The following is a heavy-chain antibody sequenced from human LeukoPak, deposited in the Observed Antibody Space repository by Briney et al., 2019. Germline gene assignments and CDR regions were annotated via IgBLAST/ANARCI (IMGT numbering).Heavy chain of an antibody. CDR2: INPSGGST. D-gene: IGHD5-24*01. CDR1: GYTFTGYY. Sequence: ASVKVSCKASGYTFTGYYMHWVRQAPGQGLEWMGIINPSGGSTSYAQKFQGRVTMTRDTSTSTVYMELSSLRSKDTAVYYCARDEEMAAIDYWGQGTLVTVSS. J-gene: IGHJ4*02. V-gene: IGHV1-46*01. CDR3: ARDEEMAAIDY.